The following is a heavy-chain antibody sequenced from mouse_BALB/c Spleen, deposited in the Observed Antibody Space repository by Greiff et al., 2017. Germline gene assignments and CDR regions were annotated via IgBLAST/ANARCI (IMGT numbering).Heavy chain of an antibody. J-gene: IGHJ3*01. Sequence: EVQGVESGGGLVQPGGSRKLSCAASGFTFSSFGMHWVRQAPEKGLEWVAYISSGSSTIYYADTVKGRFTISRDNPKNTLFLQMTSLRSEDTAMYYCARGGGNWFAYWGQGTLVTVSA. CDR1: GFTFSSFG. CDR2: ISSGSSTI. D-gene: IGHD2-1*01. CDR3: ARGGGNWFAY. V-gene: IGHV5-17*02.